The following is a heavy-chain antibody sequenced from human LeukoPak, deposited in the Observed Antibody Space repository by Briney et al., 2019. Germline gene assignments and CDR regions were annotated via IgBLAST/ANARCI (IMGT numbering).Heavy chain of an antibody. CDR3: ARGLGGWLRLFDY. V-gene: IGHV4-34*01. CDR1: GGSFSGYY. J-gene: IGHJ4*02. CDR2: INHSGST. D-gene: IGHD6-19*01. Sequence: SETLSLTCAVYGGSFSGYYWSWIRQPPGKGLEWIGEINHSGSTNYNPSLKSRVTISVDTSRNQFSLKLSSVTAADTAVYYCARGLGGWLRLFDYWGQGTLVTVPS.